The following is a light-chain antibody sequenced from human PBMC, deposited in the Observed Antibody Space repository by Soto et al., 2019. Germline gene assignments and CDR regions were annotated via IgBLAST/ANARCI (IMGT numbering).Light chain of an antibody. CDR1: QSVSSY. CDR2: DAS. CDR3: QQRSNGYT. V-gene: IGKV3-11*01. J-gene: IGKJ2*01. Sequence: EIVLTQSPATLSLSPGERATLSCRASQSVSSYLAWYQQKPGQAPRLLIYDASNRATAIPARFSGSGSGTDFTLTISSLEPEDFAVYYCQQRSNGYTFGQGTKLEIK.